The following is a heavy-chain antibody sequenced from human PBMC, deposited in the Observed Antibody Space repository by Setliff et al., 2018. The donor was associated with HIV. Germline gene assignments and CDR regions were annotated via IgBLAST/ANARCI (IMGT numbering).Heavy chain of an antibody. CDR2: ISYDGSNK. CDR3: ARAAAAGFFDY. D-gene: IGHD6-13*01. CDR1: GFMFGSYG. J-gene: IGHJ4*02. V-gene: IGHV3-30*04. Sequence: GGSLRLSCAASGFMFGSYGMHWVRQAPGKGLEWVAVISYDGSNKYYADSVKGRFTISRDNSKNTLYLQMNSLRAEDTAVYYCARAAAAGFFDYWGQGTLVTVSS.